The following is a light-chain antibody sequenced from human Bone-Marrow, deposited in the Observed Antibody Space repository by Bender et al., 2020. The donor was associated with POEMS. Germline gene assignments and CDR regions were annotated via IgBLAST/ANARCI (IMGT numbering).Light chain of an antibody. CDR2: DVS. V-gene: IGLV2-11*01. CDR3: SSWDDSLSGWV. Sequence: QSALTQPRSVSGSPGQSVTISCTGTSSDIGSYKYVSWYQHHPGKTPKLMIYDVSERPSGVPARFSGSKSGTSASLAISDIQSEDEGDYYCSSWDDSLSGWVFGGGTKLTVL. J-gene: IGLJ3*02. CDR1: SSDIGSYKY.